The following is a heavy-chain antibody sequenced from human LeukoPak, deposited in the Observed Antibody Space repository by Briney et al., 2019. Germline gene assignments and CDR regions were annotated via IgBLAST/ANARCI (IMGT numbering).Heavy chain of an antibody. D-gene: IGHD6-19*01. V-gene: IGHV1-58*01. CDR2: IVVGSGNT. Sequence: SVKVSCKASGFTFTSSAVQWVRQARGQRLEWIGWIVVGSGNTNYAQKFQERVTITRDMSTSTAYMELSSLRSEDTAVSYCAASSSGWYRNFQHWGQGTLVTVSS. J-gene: IGHJ1*01. CDR3: AASSSGWYRNFQH. CDR1: GFTFTSSA.